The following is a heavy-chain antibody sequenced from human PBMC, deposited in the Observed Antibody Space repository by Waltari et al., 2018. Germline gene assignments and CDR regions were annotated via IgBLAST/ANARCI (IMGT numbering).Heavy chain of an antibody. V-gene: IGHV3-21*01. CDR1: YT. Sequence: YTMSWVRQAPGKGLEWVSSISSRSSFITYADSLKGRFSISRDDAKNSLSLQMNSLRDADTAVYYCARAVRPLAIGSGYFDVWGRGTLVTVSS. CDR3: ARAVRPLAIGSGYFDV. CDR2: ISSRSSFI. D-gene: IGHD2-15*01. J-gene: IGHJ2*01.